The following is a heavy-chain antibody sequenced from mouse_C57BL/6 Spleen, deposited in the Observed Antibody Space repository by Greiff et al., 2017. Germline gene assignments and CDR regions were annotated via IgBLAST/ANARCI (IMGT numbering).Heavy chain of an antibody. Sequence: EVMLVESEGGLVQPGSSMKLSCTASGFTFSDYYMAWVRQVPEKGLEWVANINYDGSSTYYLDSLKSRFIISRDNAKNILYLQMSSLKSEDTATYYCARYSNYERGAMDYWGQGTSVTVSS. CDR2: INYDGSST. J-gene: IGHJ4*01. CDR1: GFTFSDYY. D-gene: IGHD2-5*01. CDR3: ARYSNYERGAMDY. V-gene: IGHV5-16*01.